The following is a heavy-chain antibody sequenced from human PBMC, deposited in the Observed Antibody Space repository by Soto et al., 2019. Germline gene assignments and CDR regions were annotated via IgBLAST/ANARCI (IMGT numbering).Heavy chain of an antibody. D-gene: IGHD3-10*01. CDR2: IIPNVDTP. J-gene: IGHJ6*02. V-gene: IGHV1-69*01. Sequence: QVHLVQSGAEVKKPGSSVKVSCKTSGGSFNNYAVSWVRQAPGQGLEWMGGIIPNVDTPNYAQKFQDRVIIIADESTSTVYMELRSLRSNDTAVYYCAVAMVREILIFESSGMHVWGQGTTVIVSS. CDR1: GGSFNNYA. CDR3: AVAMVREILIFESSGMHV.